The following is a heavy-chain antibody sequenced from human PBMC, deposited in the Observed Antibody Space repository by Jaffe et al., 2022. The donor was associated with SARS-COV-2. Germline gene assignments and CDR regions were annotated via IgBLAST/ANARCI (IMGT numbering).Heavy chain of an antibody. D-gene: IGHD1-26*01. Sequence: EVQLVESGGDLVQPGGSLRLSCAASGFTVNSNYMSWVRQAPGKGLEWVSIIYSDGSTYYADSVRGRFTISRDNSKNTLYLQTNSLRTDDTAVYYCARARGIGALGAPPIGMDVWGQGTTVTVSS. J-gene: IGHJ6*02. CDR3: ARARGIGALGAPPIGMDV. CDR1: GFTVNSNY. V-gene: IGHV3-66*02. CDR2: IYSDGST.